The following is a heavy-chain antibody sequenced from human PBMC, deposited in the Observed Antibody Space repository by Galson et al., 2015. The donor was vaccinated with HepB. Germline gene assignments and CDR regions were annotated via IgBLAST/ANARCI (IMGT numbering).Heavy chain of an antibody. J-gene: IGHJ4*02. V-gene: IGHV3-23*01. Sequence: SLRLSCAASGFTFSTYAMIWLRQAPGKGLEWVSAISGSGGSTYYADSVKGRFTISRDNFKNTLFLQMNSLRAEDTAIYYCAKAPSITIYGVVIISHFDYWGQGTPVTVSS. CDR3: AKAPSITIYGVVIISHFDY. D-gene: IGHD3-3*01. CDR1: GFTFSTYA. CDR2: ISGSGGST.